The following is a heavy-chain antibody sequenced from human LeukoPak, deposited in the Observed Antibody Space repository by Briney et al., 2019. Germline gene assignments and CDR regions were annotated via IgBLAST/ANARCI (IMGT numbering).Heavy chain of an antibody. D-gene: IGHD3-9*01. CDR3: ASYVLRYFDPDAFDI. Sequence: PSETLSLTCAVYGGSFSGYYWSWIRQPPGKGLEWIGEINHSGSTNYNPSLKSRVTISVDTSKNQFSLKLSSVTAADTAVYYCASYVLRYFDPDAFDIWGQGTMVTVSS. V-gene: IGHV4-34*01. CDR1: GGSFSGYY. CDR2: INHSGST. J-gene: IGHJ3*02.